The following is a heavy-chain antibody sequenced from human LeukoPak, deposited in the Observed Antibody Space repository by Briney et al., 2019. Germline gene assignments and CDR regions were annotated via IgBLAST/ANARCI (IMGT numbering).Heavy chain of an antibody. CDR2: MNPNSGNT. D-gene: IGHD6-13*01. CDR3: ARAGAYSSSWYPLGAFDI. Sequence: ASVKVSCKASGYTFTSYGISWVRQAPGQGLEWMGWMNPNSGNTDYAQKFQGRVTITGNPSISTAYMELSSLKSEDTAVYYCARAGAYSSSWYPLGAFDIWGQGTMVTVSS. V-gene: IGHV1-8*03. CDR1: GYTFTSYG. J-gene: IGHJ3*02.